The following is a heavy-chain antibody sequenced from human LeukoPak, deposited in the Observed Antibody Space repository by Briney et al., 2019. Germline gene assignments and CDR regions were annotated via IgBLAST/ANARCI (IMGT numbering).Heavy chain of an antibody. D-gene: IGHD2-2*01. CDR1: GGSISSYY. CDR2: IYTSGST. CDR3: ARDRGDIVVVPAAVDDAFDI. J-gene: IGHJ3*02. Sequence: SETLSLTCTVSGGSISSYYWSWIRQLAGKGLEWIGRIYTSGSTNYNPSLKSRVTISVDTSKNQFSLKLSSVTAADTAVYYCARDRGDIVVVPAAVDDAFDIWGQGIMVTVSS. V-gene: IGHV4-4*07.